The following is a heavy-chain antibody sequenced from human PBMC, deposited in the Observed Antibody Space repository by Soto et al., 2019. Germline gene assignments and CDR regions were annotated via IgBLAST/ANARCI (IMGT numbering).Heavy chain of an antibody. D-gene: IGHD2-2*01. V-gene: IGHV3-33*01. J-gene: IGHJ3*01. CDR3: AREGCISTSCYFTGVLDF. CDR2: IWYDGSNK. CDR1: GLTFSSYG. Sequence: PGGSLRLSCAACGLTFSSYGMHWVRKAPGKGLEWVAVIWYDGSNKYYADSVKGRFTISRDNSKNTLYLQMNSLRAEDTAVYYCAREGCISTSCYFTGVLDFWGKGTMVPVSS.